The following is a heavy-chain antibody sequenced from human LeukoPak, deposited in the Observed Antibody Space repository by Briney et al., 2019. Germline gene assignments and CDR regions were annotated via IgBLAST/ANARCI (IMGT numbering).Heavy chain of an antibody. CDR3: ARGGRGATDLDFDY. CDR2: IYTSGST. V-gene: IGHV4-4*07. J-gene: IGHJ4*02. Sequence: SETLSLTCTVSGGSISSYYWSWIRQPAGKGLEWIGRIYTSGSTNYNPSLKSRVTMSVDTSKNQFSLKLSSVTAADTAVYYCARGGRGATDLDFDYWGQGTLVTISS. CDR1: GGSISSYY. D-gene: IGHD1-26*01.